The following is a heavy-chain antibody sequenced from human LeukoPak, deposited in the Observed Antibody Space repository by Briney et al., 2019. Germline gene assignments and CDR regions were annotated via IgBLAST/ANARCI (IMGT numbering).Heavy chain of an antibody. D-gene: IGHD1-26*01. CDR2: IYHSGST. CDR3: ARTSSGSYDGLVQ. V-gene: IGHV4-30-2*01. Sequence: PSQTLSLTCTVSGGSISSGGYYWSWIRQLPGKGLEWIGYIYHSGSTYYNPSLKSRVTISVDRSKNQFSLKLSSVTAADTAVYYCARTSSGSYDGLVQWGQGTLVTVSS. J-gene: IGHJ4*02. CDR1: GGSISSGGYY.